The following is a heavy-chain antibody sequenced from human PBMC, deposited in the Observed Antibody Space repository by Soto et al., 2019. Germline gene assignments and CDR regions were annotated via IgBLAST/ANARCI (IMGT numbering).Heavy chain of an antibody. D-gene: IGHD2-21*02. CDR3: DKDLKSNGDSDYYCYGMDV. J-gene: IGHJ6*02. Sequence: QVQLVESGGGEVQPGRSLTISCAASGFTFSTYGMHWVRQTPGKGLEWVAVISYDGTNKFYSDSVKGRFTISRDNFKNALTLQMHSLRADEAAVYSCDKDLKSNGDSDYYCYGMDVWGLGTRVTVSS. CDR1: GFTFSTYG. V-gene: IGHV3-30*18. CDR2: ISYDGTNK.